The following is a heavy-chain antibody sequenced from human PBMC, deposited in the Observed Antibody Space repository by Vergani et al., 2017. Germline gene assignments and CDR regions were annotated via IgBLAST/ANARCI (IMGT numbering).Heavy chain of an antibody. V-gene: IGHV4-30-4*08. CDR1: GGSISSGDYY. D-gene: IGHD6-13*01. Sequence: QVQLQESGPGLVKPSQTLSLTCTVSGGSISSGDYYWSWIRQPPGKGLEWIGYIYYSGSTYYNPSLKSRVTISVDTSKNQFSLKLSSVTAADTAVYYCAREGRGYRAAAGLYYYGMDVWGQGTTVTVSS. CDR3: AREGRGYRAAAGLYYYGMDV. J-gene: IGHJ6*02. CDR2: IYYSGST.